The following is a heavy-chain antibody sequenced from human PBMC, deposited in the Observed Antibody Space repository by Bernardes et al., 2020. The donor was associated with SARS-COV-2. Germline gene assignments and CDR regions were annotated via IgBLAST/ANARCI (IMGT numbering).Heavy chain of an antibody. D-gene: IGHD3-9*01. CDR3: AKDRVAPNFDWLLRGDYYYGMDV. CDR1: GFTFDDYG. Sequence: GGSLRLSCAASGFTFDDYGMHWVRQAPGKGLEWVGRIQSKSDGGATAHAGPGKGRFSISRDDSENTLYLQMNSLRAEDTAVYYCAKDRVAPNFDWLLRGDYYYGMDVWGQGTTVTVSS. V-gene: IGHV3-15*01. CDR2: IQSKSDGGAT. J-gene: IGHJ6*02.